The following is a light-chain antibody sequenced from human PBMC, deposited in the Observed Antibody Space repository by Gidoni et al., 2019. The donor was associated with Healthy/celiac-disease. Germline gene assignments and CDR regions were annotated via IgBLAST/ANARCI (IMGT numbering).Light chain of an antibody. V-gene: IGLV1-44*01. CDR2: SNN. J-gene: IGLJ2*01. CDR1: SSNIGSNT. Sequence: SVLTQPPSASGTPGKRVTISCSGSSSNIGSNTVNWYQQLPGTAPKLLIYSNNQRPSGVPDRFSGSKSGTSASLAISGLQSEDEADYYCAAWDDSLNGHVVFGGGTKLTVL. CDR3: AAWDDSLNGHVV.